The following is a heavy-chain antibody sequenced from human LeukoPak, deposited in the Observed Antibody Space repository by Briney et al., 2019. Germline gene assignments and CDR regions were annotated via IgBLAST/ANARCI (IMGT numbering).Heavy chain of an antibody. CDR3: AREIYYYDSSGYYRTYYFDY. V-gene: IGHV4-39*07. CDR1: GGSISSSSYY. CDR2: IYYSGST. J-gene: IGHJ4*02. D-gene: IGHD3-22*01. Sequence: SETLSLTCTVSGGSISSSSYYWGWIRQPPGKGLEWIGSIYYSGSTYYNPSLKSRVTISLDTSRNQFSLKLNSVTAADTAVYYCAREIYYYDSSGYYRTYYFDYWGQGTLVTVSS.